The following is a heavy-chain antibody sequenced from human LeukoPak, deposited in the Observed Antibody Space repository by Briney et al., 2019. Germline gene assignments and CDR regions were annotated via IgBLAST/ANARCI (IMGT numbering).Heavy chain of an antibody. Sequence: PGGSLRLSCAASGFTFDDYAMHWVRQAPGKGLEWVSGISWNSGSIGYADSVKGRFTISRDNAKNSLYLQMNSLRAEDTALYYCAKDMGVVPAAPIDYWGQGTLVTVSS. CDR3: AKDMGVVPAAPIDY. CDR2: ISWNSGSI. J-gene: IGHJ4*02. CDR1: GFTFDDYA. D-gene: IGHD2-2*01. V-gene: IGHV3-9*01.